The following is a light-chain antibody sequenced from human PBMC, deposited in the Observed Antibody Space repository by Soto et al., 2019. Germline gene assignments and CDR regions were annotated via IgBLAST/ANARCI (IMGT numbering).Light chain of an antibody. V-gene: IGLV1-36*01. J-gene: IGLJ1*01. CDR1: NSNIGNNE. CDR2: YND. Sequence: QSVLTQPPSVSDAPRQRVTISCSGSNSNIGNNEVSWYQQLPGKAPKLLIFYNDLLPSGVSDRFSGSKSGTSASLAISGLQSEDEADYYCASWDDSLNVDVFGTGTKLTVL. CDR3: ASWDDSLNVDV.